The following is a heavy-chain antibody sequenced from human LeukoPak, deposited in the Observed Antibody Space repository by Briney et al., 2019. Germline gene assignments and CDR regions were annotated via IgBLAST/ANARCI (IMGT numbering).Heavy chain of an antibody. CDR3: AKKYSDFWRGYPARHYGMDV. V-gene: IGHV3-23*01. J-gene: IGHJ6*02. D-gene: IGHD3-3*01. Sequence: GGSLRLSCAASGFTFSSYAMSWVRQAPGKGLEWVSAISGSGGSTYYADSVKGRFTISRDNSKNTLYLQMNSLRAEDTAVYYCAKKYSDFWRGYPARHYGMDVWGQGTTVTVSS. CDR1: GFTFSSYA. CDR2: ISGSGGST.